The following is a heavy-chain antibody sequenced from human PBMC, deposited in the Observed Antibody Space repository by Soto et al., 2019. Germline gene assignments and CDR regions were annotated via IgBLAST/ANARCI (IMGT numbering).Heavy chain of an antibody. J-gene: IGHJ4*02. V-gene: IGHV3-30*18. CDR2: ISYDGSNK. Sequence: QVQLVESGGGVVQPGRSLRLSCAASGFAFTSYGMHWVRQAPGKGLEWVAVISYDGSNKYYADSVKGRFTISRDNSKNTLYLQMNSLRAEDTAVYYCAKAVLVVITTTLTDYWGQGTLVTVSS. D-gene: IGHD3-22*01. CDR3: AKAVLVVITTTLTDY. CDR1: GFAFTSYG.